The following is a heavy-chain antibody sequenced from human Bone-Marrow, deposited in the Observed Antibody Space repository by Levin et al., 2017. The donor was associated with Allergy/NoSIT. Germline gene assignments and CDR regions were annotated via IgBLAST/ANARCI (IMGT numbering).Heavy chain of an antibody. CDR2: IYSGGST. CDR1: GFTVSSNY. Sequence: GGSRRLSCAASGFTVSSNYMSWVRQAPGKGLEWVSVIYSGGSTYYADSVKGRFTISRDNSKNTLYLQMNSLRAEDTAVYYCARDYTSGGSPDAFDSWGQGTMVTVSS. V-gene: IGHV3-53*01. J-gene: IGHJ3*02. D-gene: IGHD3-16*01. CDR3: ARDYTSGGSPDAFDS.